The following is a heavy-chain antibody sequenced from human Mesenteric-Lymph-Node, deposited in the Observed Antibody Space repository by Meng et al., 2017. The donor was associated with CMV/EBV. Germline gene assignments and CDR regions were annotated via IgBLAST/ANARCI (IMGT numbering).Heavy chain of an antibody. D-gene: IGHD3-10*01. J-gene: IGHJ4*02. CDR2: TYFRSKWEN. CDR3: ARVDGLLWFGELLSNPRFDY. V-gene: IGHV6-1*01. CDR1: SAA. Sequence: SAAWTWIRQSPSRGLEWLGRTYFRSKWENDYEVSVKSRISVSPDTAKNQFSLKLNSVTPEDTGVYYCARVDGLLWFGELLSNPRFDYWGQGTLVTVSS.